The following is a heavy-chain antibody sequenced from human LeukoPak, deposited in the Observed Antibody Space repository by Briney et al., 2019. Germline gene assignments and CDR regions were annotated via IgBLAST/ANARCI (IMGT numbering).Heavy chain of an antibody. Sequence: SETLSLTCTVSGASISGYYWNWIRQPPGKGLEWIGYMYYSGSTNYNPSLKSRVTMSGDTSKNELSLKLSSVTAADTAVYYCARMNGDYGFRNYFYYGLDVWCQGTTVTVSS. CDR3: ARMNGDYGFRNYFYYGLDV. V-gene: IGHV4-59*08. CDR1: GASISGYY. D-gene: IGHD4-17*01. J-gene: IGHJ6*02. CDR2: MYYSGST.